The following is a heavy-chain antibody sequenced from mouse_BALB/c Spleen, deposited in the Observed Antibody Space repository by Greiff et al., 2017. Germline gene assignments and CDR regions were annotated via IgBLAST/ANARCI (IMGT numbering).Heavy chain of an antibody. CDR1: GYTFTSYW. J-gene: IGHJ3*01. V-gene: IGHV1S22*01. CDR3: TRFAY. Sequence: LQQPGPELVRPGASVKLSCKASGYTFTSYWMHWVKQRPGQGLEWIGNIYPGSGSTNYDEKFKSKATLTVDTSSSTAYMQLSSLTSEDSAVYYCTRFAYWGQGTLVTVSA. CDR2: IYPGSGST.